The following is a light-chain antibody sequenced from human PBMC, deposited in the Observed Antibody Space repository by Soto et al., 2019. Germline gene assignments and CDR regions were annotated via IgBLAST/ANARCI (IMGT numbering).Light chain of an antibody. CDR3: QQADTFPIT. CDR2: AAS. Sequence: DIQMTQSPSSMSASLGGRVTITWQASQGISRSLAWYQQKPGKAPKLLIYAASSLQSGVPSRFSGSGFGTDFTLTISSLQPEDSAIYYCQQADTFPITFGQGTRLEIK. J-gene: IGKJ5*01. V-gene: IGKV1D-12*01. CDR1: QGISRS.